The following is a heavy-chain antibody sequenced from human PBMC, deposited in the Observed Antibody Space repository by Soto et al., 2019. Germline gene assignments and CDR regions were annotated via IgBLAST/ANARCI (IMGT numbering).Heavy chain of an antibody. Sequence: SLSLSCAAPGFTFSSYSLHWVRQAPGKGLEWVAVISYDGSNKYYADSVKGRFTISRDNSKSTLYLQMNSLRAEDTAVYYCARGGRITMIVVVTRAWEYWGQGTLVTVSS. CDR3: ARGGRITMIVVVTRAWEY. CDR2: ISYDGSNK. CDR1: GFTFSSYS. V-gene: IGHV3-30-3*01. D-gene: IGHD3-22*01. J-gene: IGHJ4*02.